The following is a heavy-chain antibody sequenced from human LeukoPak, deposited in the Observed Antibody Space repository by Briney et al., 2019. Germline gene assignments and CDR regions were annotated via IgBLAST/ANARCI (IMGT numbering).Heavy chain of an antibody. D-gene: IGHD1-1*01. CDR3: ARDYNSSDRNYYYGMDV. CDR1: GGSISGYY. Sequence: SETLSLTCTVSGGSISGYYWSWIRQPPGKGLEWIGCIYYSGSTNYNPSLKSRVAMSVDTSKNQFSLRLSSVTAADSAVYYCARDYNSSDRNYYYGMDVWGQGTTVSVSS. CDR2: IYYSGST. J-gene: IGHJ6*02. V-gene: IGHV4-59*01.